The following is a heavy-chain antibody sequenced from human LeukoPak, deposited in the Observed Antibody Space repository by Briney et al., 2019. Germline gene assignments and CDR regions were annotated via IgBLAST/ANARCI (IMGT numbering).Heavy chain of an antibody. J-gene: IGHJ3*02. V-gene: IGHV3-30-3*01. CDR3: ARDFATVAFDAFDI. Sequence: GGSLRLSCAASGFTFSSYAMHWVRQAPGKGLEWVAVISYDGSNKYYAGSVKGRFTISRDNSKNTLYLQMNSLRAEDTAVYYCARDFATVAFDAFDIWGQGTMVTVSS. CDR2: ISYDGSNK. CDR1: GFTFSSYA. D-gene: IGHD4-23*01.